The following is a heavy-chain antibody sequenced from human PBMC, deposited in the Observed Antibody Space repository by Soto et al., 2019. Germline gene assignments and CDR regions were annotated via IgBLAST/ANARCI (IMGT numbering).Heavy chain of an antibody. D-gene: IGHD2-15*01. Sequence: SETLSLTCTVSGGSISSGGYYWSWIRQHPGKGLEWIGYIYYSGSTNYNPSLKSRVTISVDTSKNQFSLKLSSVTAADTAVYYCARQCFGLPTLGYCSGGSFDYWGQGTLVTVSS. V-gene: IGHV4-61*08. J-gene: IGHJ4*02. CDR3: ARQCFGLPTLGYCSGGSFDY. CDR1: GGSISSGGYY. CDR2: IYYSGST.